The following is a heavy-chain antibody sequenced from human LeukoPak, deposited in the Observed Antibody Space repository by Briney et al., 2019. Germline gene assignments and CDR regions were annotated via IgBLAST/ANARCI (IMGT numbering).Heavy chain of an antibody. J-gene: IGHJ5*02. CDR1: GYTLTELS. V-gene: IGHV1-24*01. Sequence: GASVKVSCKVSGYTLTELSMHWVRQAPGKGLEWVGGFDPEDGETIYAQKFQGRVTMTEDTSTDTAYMELSSLRSEDTAVYYCATELRFLEWSTTPHWFDPWGQGTLVTVSS. CDR2: FDPEDGET. CDR3: ATELRFLEWSTTPHWFDP. D-gene: IGHD3-3*01.